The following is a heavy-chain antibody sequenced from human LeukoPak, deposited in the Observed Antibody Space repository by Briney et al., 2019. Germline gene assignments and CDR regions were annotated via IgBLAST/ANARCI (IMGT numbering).Heavy chain of an antibody. CDR2: ISSSSSYI. CDR3: ARDQGSSWYDWFDP. Sequence: GGSLRLSCAASGFTFSSYNMNWVRRAPGKGLEWVSSISSSSSYIYYADSVKGRFTISRDNAKNSLYLQMNSLRAEDTAVYYCARDQGSSWYDWFDPWGQGTLVTVSS. J-gene: IGHJ5*02. V-gene: IGHV3-21*01. D-gene: IGHD6-13*01. CDR1: GFTFSSYN.